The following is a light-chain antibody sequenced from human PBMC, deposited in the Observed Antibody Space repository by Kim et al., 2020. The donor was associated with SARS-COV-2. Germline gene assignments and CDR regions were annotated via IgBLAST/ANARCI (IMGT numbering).Light chain of an antibody. CDR3: QQYGSSSRT. V-gene: IGKV3-20*01. CDR1: QTLSGNY. J-gene: IGKJ1*01. Sequence: SPGERSTLSCRASQTLSGNYLAWYKQKFGQAPRLLIYAASTRATGIPDRFSGSGSGTDFTLTISRVEPEDFAVYYCQQYGSSSRTFGQGTKVDIK. CDR2: AAS.